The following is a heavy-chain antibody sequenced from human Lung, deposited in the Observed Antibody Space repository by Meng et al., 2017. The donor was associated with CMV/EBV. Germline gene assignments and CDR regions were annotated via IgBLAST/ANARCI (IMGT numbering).Heavy chain of an antibody. J-gene: IGHJ6*02. D-gene: IGHD2-2*01. Sequence: SETLSLTCTVSGGSISSYYWSWIRQPPGKGLEWIGYIYYSGSTNYNPSLKSRVTISVDTSKNQFSLKLSSVTAADTAVYYCARDLGYCSSTSCYYYGMDVWGQGTTVTFSS. CDR3: ARDLGYCSSTSCYYYGMDV. CDR1: GGSISSYY. CDR2: IYYSGST. V-gene: IGHV4-59*01.